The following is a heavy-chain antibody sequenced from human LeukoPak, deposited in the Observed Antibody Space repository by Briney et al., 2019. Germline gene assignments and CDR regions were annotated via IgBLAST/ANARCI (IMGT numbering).Heavy chain of an antibody. CDR3: ARNKDAFDI. V-gene: IGHV4-34*01. Sequence: PSETLSLTCAVYGGSFSGYYWSWIRQPPGKGLEWLGEINHSGSTNYNPSLKSRVTISVDTSKNQFSLKLSSVTAADTAVYYCARNKDAFDIWGQGTMVTVSS. CDR2: INHSGST. CDR1: GGSFSGYY. D-gene: IGHD1/OR15-1a*01. J-gene: IGHJ3*02.